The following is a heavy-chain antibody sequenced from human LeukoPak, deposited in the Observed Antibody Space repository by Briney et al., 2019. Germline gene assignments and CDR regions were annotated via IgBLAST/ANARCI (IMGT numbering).Heavy chain of an antibody. V-gene: IGHV4-34*01. D-gene: IGHD5-24*01. CDR1: GGSFSGYY. CDR3: ARRQEMATIPFDY. J-gene: IGHJ4*02. Sequence: TSETLSLTCAVYGGSFSGYYWSWIRQPPGKGLEWIGEINHSGSTNYNPSLKSRLTISVDTSKNQFSLKLSSVTAADTAVYYCARRQEMATIPFDYWGQGTLVTVSS. CDR2: INHSGST.